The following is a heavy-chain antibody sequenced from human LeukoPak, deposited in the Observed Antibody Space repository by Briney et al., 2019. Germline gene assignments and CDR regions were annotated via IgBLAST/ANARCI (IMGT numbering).Heavy chain of an antibody. V-gene: IGHV3-23*01. CDR1: GFTFSSYA. CDR2: ISGSGGST. Sequence: AGGSLRLSCAASGFTFSSYAMSWVRQAPGKGLDWVSGISGSGGSTYYADSVKGRFTISRDNSKNTLYLQMNSLRAEDTAVYYCAPYFPDRGSWGQGTLVTVSS. J-gene: IGHJ5*02. D-gene: IGHD2/OR15-2a*01. CDR3: APYFPDRGS.